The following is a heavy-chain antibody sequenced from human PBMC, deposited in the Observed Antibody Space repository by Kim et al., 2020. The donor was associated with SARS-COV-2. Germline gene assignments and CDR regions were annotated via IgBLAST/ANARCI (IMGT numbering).Heavy chain of an antibody. D-gene: IGHD4-17*01. CDR2: IYYSGST. CDR1: GGSISSYY. V-gene: IGHV4-59*01. CDR3: ARGTVTPGIHRYWYFDL. Sequence: SETLSLTCTVSGGSISSYYWSWIRQPPGKGLEWIGYIYYSGSTNYNPSLKSRVTISVDTSKNQFSLKLSSVTAADTAVYYCARGTVTPGIHRYWYFDLWGRGTLVTVSS. J-gene: IGHJ2*01.